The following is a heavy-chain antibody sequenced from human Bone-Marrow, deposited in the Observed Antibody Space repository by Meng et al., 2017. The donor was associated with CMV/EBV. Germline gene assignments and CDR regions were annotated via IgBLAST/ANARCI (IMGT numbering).Heavy chain of an antibody. D-gene: IGHD2-2*01. J-gene: IGHJ5*02. CDR3: AREGVVPAATPFDP. CDR2: INPNSGGT. V-gene: IGHV1-2*02. CDR1: GYIFTGYY. Sequence: ASVKVSCKASGYIFTGYYMHWVRQAPGQGLEWMGWINPNSGGTNYAQKFQGRVTMTRDTSISTAYMELSRLRSDDTAVYYCAREGVVPAATPFDPWGQGTLVTVSS.